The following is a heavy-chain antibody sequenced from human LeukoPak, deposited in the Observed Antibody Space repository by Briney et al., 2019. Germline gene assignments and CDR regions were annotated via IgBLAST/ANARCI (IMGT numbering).Heavy chain of an antibody. J-gene: IGHJ3*02. CDR2: IYYSGRT. D-gene: IGHD3-22*01. CDR3: ATDSWSRDAFDI. Sequence: PSETLSLTCTVSGGSISSSSLYWGWIRQPPGKGLEWIGSIYYSGRTYYNPSLKSRVTISIDTSKNQFSLKLSSVTAADTAVYYCATDSWSRDAFDIWGQGTMVTVSS. V-gene: IGHV4-39*07. CDR1: GGSISSSSLY.